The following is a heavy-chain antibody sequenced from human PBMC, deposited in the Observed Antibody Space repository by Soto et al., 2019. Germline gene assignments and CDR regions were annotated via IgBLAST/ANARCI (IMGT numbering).Heavy chain of an antibody. J-gene: IGHJ4*02. V-gene: IGHV4-39*01. CDR1: GGSISSSSYY. D-gene: IGHD3-22*01. CDR3: ARHALGGYYYDSSGFDY. Sequence: QLQLQESGPGLVKPSETLSLTCTVSGGSISSSSYYWGWIRQPPGKGLEWIGSIYYSGSTYYNPSLKSRVTISVDTSKNQFSLKLSSVTAADTAVYYCARHALGGYYYDSSGFDYWGQGTLVTVSS. CDR2: IYYSGST.